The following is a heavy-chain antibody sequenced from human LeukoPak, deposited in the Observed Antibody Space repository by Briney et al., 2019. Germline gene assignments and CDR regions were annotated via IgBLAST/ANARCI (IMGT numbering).Heavy chain of an antibody. CDR1: GSTFSNYA. Sequence: GRSLRLSCAAPGSTFSNYAMHWVRQAPGKGLEWVAVISYDGYNKYCADSVKGRFTISRDNSKNTLYLQMNSLRAEDTAVYYCARVVVPAIHGLDYWGQGTLVTVSS. CDR3: ARVVVPAIHGLDY. V-gene: IGHV3-30*04. CDR2: ISYDGYNK. J-gene: IGHJ4*02. D-gene: IGHD2-21*02.